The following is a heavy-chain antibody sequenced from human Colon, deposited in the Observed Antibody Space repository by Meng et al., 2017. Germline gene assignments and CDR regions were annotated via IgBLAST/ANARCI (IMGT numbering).Heavy chain of an antibody. CDR2: MHHSGST. V-gene: IGHV4-38-2*01. D-gene: IGHD3-16*02. CDR1: GYSLNSGYY. J-gene: IGHJ4*02. Sequence: QGRLPESGPGLVKPSETLSLTCAVSGYSLNSGYYWGWIRQAPGRGLEWIASMHHSGSTYYNPSLKTRLSLSIDTSRNELSLKLTSVTAADTAVYYCARHQNGGTYPLDYWGQGTLVTVSS. CDR3: ARHQNGGTYPLDY.